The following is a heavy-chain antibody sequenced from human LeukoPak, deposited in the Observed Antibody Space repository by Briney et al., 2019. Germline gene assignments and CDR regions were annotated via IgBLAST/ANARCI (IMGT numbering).Heavy chain of an antibody. CDR2: IYYSGST. V-gene: IGHV4-31*03. CDR1: GGSISSGGYY. J-gene: IGHJ4*02. Sequence: SETLSLTCTVSGGSISSGGYYWSWIRQHPGRGLEWIGYIYYSGSTYYNPSLKSRVTISVDTSKNQFSLKLSSVTAADTAVYYCARILWYYFDYWGQGTLVTVSS. CDR3: ARILWYYFDY. D-gene: IGHD2/OR15-2a*01.